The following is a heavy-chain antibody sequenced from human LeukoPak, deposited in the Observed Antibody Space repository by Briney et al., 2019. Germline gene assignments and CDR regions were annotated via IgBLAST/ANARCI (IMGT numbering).Heavy chain of an antibody. Sequence: ASVTVSFKSSGYTFTIYDINWVRQAPGQGLEWMGWMNPTSGHTGYAQKFQGRVTMTRDTSISTAYMELNSLTSEDTAVYYCARSPVGVRKKHDFWGQGTLVIVSS. V-gene: IGHV1-8*01. D-gene: IGHD3-10*01. CDR1: GYTFTIYD. J-gene: IGHJ4*02. CDR2: MNPTSGHT. CDR3: ARSPVGVRKKHDF.